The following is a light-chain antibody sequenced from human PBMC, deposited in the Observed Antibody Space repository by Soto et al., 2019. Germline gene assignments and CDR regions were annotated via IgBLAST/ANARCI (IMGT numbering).Light chain of an antibody. J-gene: IGLJ1*01. V-gene: IGLV2-14*01. CDR1: SGDIGSYNR. CDR2: EVT. CDR3: SSYTNINTRACV. Sequence: QSVLTQPASVSGPPGQSITISCTGTSGDIGSYNRVSWYQQHPGKAPKLIIYEVTDRPSGVSSRFSGSKSGNTASLTISGLQAEDEAEYYCSSYTNINTRACVFGTGTKV.